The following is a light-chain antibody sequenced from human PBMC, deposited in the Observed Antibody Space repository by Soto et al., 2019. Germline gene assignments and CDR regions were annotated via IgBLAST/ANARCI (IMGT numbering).Light chain of an antibody. J-gene: IGKJ4*01. V-gene: IGKV1-39*01. CDR2: ATS. Sequence: DIQMTQSPSSLSASIGDRVTITCRASQSISSYLNWYQQKAGRAPKLLIYATSSLETGVPSRFSGSGSGTYFILTISSLQPEDFASYHCQQSYSFPLTFGGGTKVEIK. CDR3: QQSYSFPLT. CDR1: QSISSY.